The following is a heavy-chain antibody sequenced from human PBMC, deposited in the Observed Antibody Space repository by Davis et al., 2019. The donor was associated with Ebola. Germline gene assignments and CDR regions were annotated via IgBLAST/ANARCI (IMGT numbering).Heavy chain of an antibody. CDR2: ISGSGSST. CDR3: AKEGYGDPNFDY. V-gene: IGHV3-23*01. Sequence: GESLKISCAASGFTFSSFAMSWVRQAPGKGLEWVSAISGSGSSTYYSDSVKGRFTISRDSSKNMLYLKMNSLRAEDTAVYYCAKEGYGDPNFDYWGQGTLVTVSS. J-gene: IGHJ4*02. D-gene: IGHD4-17*01. CDR1: GFTFSSFA.